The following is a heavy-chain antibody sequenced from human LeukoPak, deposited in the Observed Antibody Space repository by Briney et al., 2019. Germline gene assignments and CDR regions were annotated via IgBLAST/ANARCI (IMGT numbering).Heavy chain of an antibody. CDR1: GFTFDDYG. V-gene: IGHV3-20*04. CDR2: INWNGGST. J-gene: IGHJ5*02. D-gene: IGHD3-22*01. CDR3: AKKYYYDSSGYYYLGWFDP. Sequence: GGSLRLSCAASGFTFDDYGMSWVRQAPGKGLEWVTGINWNGGSTGYADSVKGRFTISRDNAKNSLYLQMNSLRAEDTALYYCAKKYYYDSSGYYYLGWFDPWGQGTLVTVSS.